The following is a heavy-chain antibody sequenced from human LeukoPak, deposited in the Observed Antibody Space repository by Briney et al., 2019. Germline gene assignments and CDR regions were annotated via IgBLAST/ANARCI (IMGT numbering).Heavy chain of an antibody. CDR1: GFTFSSYA. D-gene: IGHD4-17*01. J-gene: IGHJ3*02. CDR3: AKDRRGMTTVTNDAFDI. V-gene: IGHV3-23*01. Sequence: GGSLRLSCAASGFTFSSYAMSWVRQAPGKGLEWVSAISGSGGSTYYADSVKGRFTTSRDNSKNTLYLQMNSLRAEDTAVYYCAKDRRGMTTVTNDAFDIWGQGTMVTVSS. CDR2: ISGSGGST.